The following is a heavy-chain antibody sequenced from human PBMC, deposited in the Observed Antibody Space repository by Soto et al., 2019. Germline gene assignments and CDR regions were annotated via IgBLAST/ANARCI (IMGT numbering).Heavy chain of an antibody. CDR1: GFIFSSYS. CDR3: ARVEHLPTQGFDP. CDR2: ISSSSNTI. V-gene: IGHV3-48*01. Sequence: EVQLVESGGGLVQPGGSLRLSCAASGFIFSSYSMNWVRQAPGKGLEWVSYISSSSNTIYYADSVKGRFTISRDNAKNSLYLQMSSLRAEDTAVYYCARVEHLPTQGFDPWGQGTLVTVSS. J-gene: IGHJ5*02.